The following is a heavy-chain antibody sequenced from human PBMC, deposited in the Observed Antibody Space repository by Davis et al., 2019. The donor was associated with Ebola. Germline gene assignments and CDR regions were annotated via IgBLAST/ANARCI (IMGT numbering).Heavy chain of an antibody. CDR1: GYTFTNYY. D-gene: IGHD5-12*01. CDR3: ARDTRHKDSGYDRGGMDV. J-gene: IGHJ6*04. Sequence: AASVKVSCKASGYTFTNYYMHWVRQAPGQGLEWMGMINPNDGRTIYAQKFQGRVTVTRDTSTTTVYMELSSLRSEDTAVYYCARDTRHKDSGYDRGGMDVWGKGTTVTVSS. V-gene: IGHV1-46*01. CDR2: INPNDGRT.